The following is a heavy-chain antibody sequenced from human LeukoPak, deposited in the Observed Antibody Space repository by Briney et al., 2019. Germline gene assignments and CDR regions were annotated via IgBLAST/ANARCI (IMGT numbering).Heavy chain of an antibody. Sequence: SQTLSLTCTVSGGSISSGSYYWSWIRQPAGKGLEWIGRIYTSGSTNYNPSLKSRVTISVDTSKNQFSLKLSSVTAADTAVYYCARGGSSLWFGELFRSIPTDYWGQGTLVTVSS. CDR2: IYTSGST. D-gene: IGHD3-10*01. CDR1: GGSISSGSYY. J-gene: IGHJ4*02. CDR3: ARGGSSLWFGELFRSIPTDY. V-gene: IGHV4-61*02.